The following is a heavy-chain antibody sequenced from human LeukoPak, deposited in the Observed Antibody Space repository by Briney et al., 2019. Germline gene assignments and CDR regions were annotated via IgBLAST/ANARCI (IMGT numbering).Heavy chain of an antibody. CDR1: GYSISSGYY. J-gene: IGHJ6*03. D-gene: IGHD6-13*01. CDR2: IYHSGTT. V-gene: IGHV4-38-2*02. CDR3: GRGAYNSSWSPHYYYMDV. Sequence: SETLSLTCTVSGYSISSGYYWGWIRQPPGKGLEWIGSIYHSGTTYYNPSLKSRVTISVDTSKNQFSLKLSSVTAADTAVYYCGRGAYNSSWSPHYYYMDVWGKGTTVTVSS.